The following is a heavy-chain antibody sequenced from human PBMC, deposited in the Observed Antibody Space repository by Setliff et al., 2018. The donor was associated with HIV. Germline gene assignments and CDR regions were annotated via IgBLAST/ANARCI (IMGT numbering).Heavy chain of an antibody. J-gene: IGHJ3*02. CDR3: ARAFDSPGGAYYDAFDI. CDR2: ISGSGGST. CDR1: GFTFSSYA. D-gene: IGHD3-22*01. V-gene: IGHV3-23*01. Sequence: QTGGSLRLSCAASGFTFSSYAMSWVRQAPGKGLEWVSAISGSGGSTYYADSVKGRFTISRDNAKNSLYLQMNSLRAEDTAVYYCARAFDSPGGAYYDAFDIWGQGTMVTVSS.